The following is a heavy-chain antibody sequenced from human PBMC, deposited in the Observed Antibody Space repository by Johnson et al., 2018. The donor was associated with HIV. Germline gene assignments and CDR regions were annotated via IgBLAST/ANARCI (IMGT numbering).Heavy chain of an antibody. D-gene: IGHD1-1*01. CDR2: INWNGGST. CDR1: GFTFDDYG. Sequence: VQLVESGGGVVRPGGSLRLSCVASGFTFDDYGMTWVRQAPGKGLEWVSGINWNGGSTDYADSVSGRFTISRDNAKNSLYLQMNSVRAEDTALYYCAREGTTGRNDAFDIWGQGTMVTVSS. J-gene: IGHJ3*02. V-gene: IGHV3-20*04. CDR3: AREGTTGRNDAFDI.